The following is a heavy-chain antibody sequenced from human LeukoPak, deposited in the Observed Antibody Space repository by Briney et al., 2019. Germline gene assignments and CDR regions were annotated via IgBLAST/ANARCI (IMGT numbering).Heavy chain of an antibody. CDR3: ASKHRAYGGNSYYYYYYMDV. Sequence: SETLSLTXAASGYSISSGYYWGWIREPPGKGLEGIGSIYHSGSTNYNPSLKSRVTISVDTSKNQFSLKLSSVTAADTAVYYCASKHRAYGGNSYYYYYYMDVWGKGTTVTVSS. CDR2: IYHSGST. J-gene: IGHJ6*03. CDR1: GYSISSGYY. V-gene: IGHV4-38-2*01. D-gene: IGHD4-23*01.